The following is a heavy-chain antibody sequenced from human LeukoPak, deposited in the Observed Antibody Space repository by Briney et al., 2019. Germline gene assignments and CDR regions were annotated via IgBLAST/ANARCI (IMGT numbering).Heavy chain of an antibody. D-gene: IGHD6-19*01. Sequence: SETLSLTCTVSGGSISSGDYYWSWIRQPPGKGLEWIGYIYYSESTNYNPSLKSRITISMDTSKNQFSLKLSSVTAADTAVYYCARDLRTYSSGPIYPWGQGTLVIVSS. V-gene: IGHV4-61*08. CDR1: GGSISSGDYY. CDR3: ARDLRTYSSGPIYP. J-gene: IGHJ5*02. CDR2: IYYSEST.